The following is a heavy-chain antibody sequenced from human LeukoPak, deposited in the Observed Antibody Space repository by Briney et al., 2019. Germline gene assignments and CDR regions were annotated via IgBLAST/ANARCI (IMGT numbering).Heavy chain of an antibody. J-gene: IGHJ6*02. D-gene: IGHD2-2*01. CDR3: AREGVIVVVPAANYYYYGMDV. CDR2: ISAYNGNT. Sequence: ASVKVSCKASGYTFTSYGISLVRQAPGQGLEWMGWISAYNGNTNYAQKLQGRVTMTTDTSTSTAYMELRSLRSDDTAVYYCAREGVIVVVPAANYYYYGMDVWGQGTTVTVSS. CDR1: GYTFTSYG. V-gene: IGHV1-18*01.